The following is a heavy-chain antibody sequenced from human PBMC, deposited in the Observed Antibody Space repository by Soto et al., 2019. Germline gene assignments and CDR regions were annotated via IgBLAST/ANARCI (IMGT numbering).Heavy chain of an antibody. CDR3: ARTDYLFSTLTYYFDY. V-gene: IGHV1-69*06. CDR2: IIPIFGTA. J-gene: IGHJ4*02. D-gene: IGHD3-16*01. CDR1: GGTFSSYA. Sequence: GASVKVSCKASGGTFSSYAISWVRQAPGQGLEWMGGIIPIFGTANYAQKFQGRVTITADKSTSTAYMELSRLTSGDTAMYYCARTDYLFSTLTYYFDYWGQGTLVTVSS.